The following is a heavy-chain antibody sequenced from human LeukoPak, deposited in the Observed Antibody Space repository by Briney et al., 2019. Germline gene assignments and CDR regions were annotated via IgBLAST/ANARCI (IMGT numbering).Heavy chain of an antibody. CDR2: MNPNSGNT. J-gene: IGHJ6*03. V-gene: IGHV1-8*01. D-gene: IGHD2-2*01. CDR1: GYTFTSYD. Sequence: ASVKVSCKASGYTFTSYDINWVRQATGQGPEWMGWMNPNSGNTGYAQKFQGRVTMTRNTSIGTAYMELSSLRSEDTAVYYCARGYCSSTTCYHYYYYMDVWGKGTTVTVSS. CDR3: ARGYCSSTTCYHYYYYMDV.